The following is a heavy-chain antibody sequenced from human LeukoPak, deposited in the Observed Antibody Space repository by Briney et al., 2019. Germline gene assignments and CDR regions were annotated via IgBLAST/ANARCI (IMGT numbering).Heavy chain of an antibody. CDR2: INHSGST. D-gene: IGHD2-2*01. V-gene: IGHV4-34*01. J-gene: IGHJ6*02. CDR3: ARGRSDILVVPAAPSYYYYYGMDV. CDR1: GGSFSGYY. Sequence: PSETLSLTCAVYGGSFSGYYWSWIRQPPGKGLEWIGEINHSGSTNYNPSLKSRVTISVDTSKNQFSLKLSSVTAADTAVYYCARGRSDILVVPAAPSYYYYYGMDVWGQGTTVTVSS.